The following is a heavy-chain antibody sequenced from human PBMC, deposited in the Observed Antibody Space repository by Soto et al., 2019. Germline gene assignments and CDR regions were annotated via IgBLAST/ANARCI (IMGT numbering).Heavy chain of an antibody. Sequence: QVQLVESGGGVVQPGRSLRLSCAASGFTFSSYAMHWVRQAPGKGLEWVAVISYDGSNKYYADSVKGRFTISRDNSKNTLYLQMNSLRAEDTAVYYCARETADADAFDIWGQGTMVTVSS. CDR3: ARETADADAFDI. V-gene: IGHV3-30-3*01. CDR1: GFTFSSYA. CDR2: ISYDGSNK. J-gene: IGHJ3*02.